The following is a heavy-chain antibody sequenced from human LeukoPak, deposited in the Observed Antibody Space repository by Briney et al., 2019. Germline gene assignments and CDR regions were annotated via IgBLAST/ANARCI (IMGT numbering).Heavy chain of an antibody. J-gene: IGHJ4*02. V-gene: IGHV3-7*01. CDR3: ARLGTGTCARDY. CDR1: GFTFSSYW. CDR2: IKKDGSEK. Sequence: GGSLRLSCAASGFTFSSYWMSWVRQAPGKGLEWVANIKKDGSEKYYVDSMKGRFAISRDNAKKSLYLQMNSLRAEDTAVYYCARLGTGTCARDYWGRGTLVTVSS. D-gene: IGHD1-1*01.